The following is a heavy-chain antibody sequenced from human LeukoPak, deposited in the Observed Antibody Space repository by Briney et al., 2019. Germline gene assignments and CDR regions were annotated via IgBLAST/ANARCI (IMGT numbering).Heavy chain of an antibody. CDR2: ISSSGSYI. Sequence: GGSLRLSCAASGFTFSSYSMNWVHQAPGKGLEWVSSISSSGSYIYYADSVKGRFTISKDNAKNTVYLQMNKLRAEDTAVYYCVSFYETYWGRGTLVTVSS. CDR3: VSFYETY. V-gene: IGHV3-21*01. CDR1: GFTFSSYS. J-gene: IGHJ4*02. D-gene: IGHD2-2*01.